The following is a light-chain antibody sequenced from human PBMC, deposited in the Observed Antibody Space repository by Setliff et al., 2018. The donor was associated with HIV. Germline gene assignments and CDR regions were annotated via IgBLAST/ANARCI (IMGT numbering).Light chain of an antibody. CDR2: EVN. J-gene: IGLJ1*01. CDR3: CSYAPTSPYV. CDR1: TSDVGSYNL. V-gene: IGLV2-23*02. Sequence: QSALTQPASVSGSPGQSITISCTGNTSDVGSYNLVSWYQQHSGKAPKLIIYEVNKRPSGVSDRISGSKSGNMASLTISGLQAEDEADYHCCSYAPTSPYVFGCGTKVTVL.